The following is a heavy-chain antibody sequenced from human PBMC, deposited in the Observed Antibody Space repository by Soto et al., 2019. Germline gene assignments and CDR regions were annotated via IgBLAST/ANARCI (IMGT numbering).Heavy chain of an antibody. CDR3: ARGSGYYYWDDY. D-gene: IGHD3-22*01. J-gene: IGHJ4*02. CDR2: INAGNGNT. V-gene: IGHV1-3*01. Sequence: QVQLVQSGAEEKHAAAAKNACNASGYNSTSNYIHWVRQAAGQRLEWMGWINAGNGNTKYSQKFQGRVTITRDTSASTAYMELSSLRSEDTAVYYCARGSGYYYWDDYWGQGTLVTVSS. CDR1: GYNSTSNY.